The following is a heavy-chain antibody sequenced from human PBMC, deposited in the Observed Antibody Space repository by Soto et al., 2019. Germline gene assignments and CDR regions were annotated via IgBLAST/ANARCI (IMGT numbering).Heavy chain of an antibody. CDR1: SGSISSYY. J-gene: IGHJ4*02. CDR2: IYYSGNT. V-gene: IGHV4-59*01. D-gene: IGHD2-2*01. Sequence: TLSLTCTVSSGSISSYYWNWIRQPPGKGLEWIGSIYYSGNTNYSPSLKSRVTVSVDTSKKQFSLKLTSVTAADTAMYYCARGYCSSTSCYEFDYWGQGTLVTVSS. CDR3: ARGYCSSTSCYEFDY.